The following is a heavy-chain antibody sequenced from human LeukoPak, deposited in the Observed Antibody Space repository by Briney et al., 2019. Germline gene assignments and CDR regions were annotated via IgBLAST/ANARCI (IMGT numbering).Heavy chain of an antibody. CDR1: GFIFSSYS. CDR3: ARGQHFRVYDSSSYYPS. J-gene: IGHJ5*02. CDR2: ISSSSTI. Sequence: PGGSLRLSCAASGFIFSSYSMNWVRQAPGKGLEWVSYISSSSTIYYADSVKGRFTISRDNAKNSLYLQMNSLRAEDTAVYYCARGQHFRVYDSSSYYPSWGQGTLVTVSS. D-gene: IGHD3-22*01. V-gene: IGHV3-48*01.